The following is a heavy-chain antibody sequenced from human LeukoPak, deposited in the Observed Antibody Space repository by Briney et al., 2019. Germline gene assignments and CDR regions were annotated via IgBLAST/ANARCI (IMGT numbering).Heavy chain of an antibody. V-gene: IGHV3-53*01. CDR3: ARDHPHYHDN. CDR1: GFTVSGNY. CDR2: IYSAGST. Sequence: GGSLRLSCAASGFTVSGNYMSWVRQAPGKWLEWVSVIYSAGSTYYADSVRGRFTISRDNSKNALYLQMNSLRAEDTAVYYCARDHPHYHDNWGQGTLVTVSS. D-gene: IGHD2-2*01. J-gene: IGHJ4*02.